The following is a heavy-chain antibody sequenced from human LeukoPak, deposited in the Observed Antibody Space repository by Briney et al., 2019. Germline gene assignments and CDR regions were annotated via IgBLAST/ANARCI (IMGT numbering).Heavy chain of an antibody. CDR1: GYTFTSYD. CDR2: MNPNSGNT. V-gene: IGHV1-8*01. Sequence: ASVKVSCKASGYTFTSYDINWVRQATGQGLEWMGWMNPNSGNTGYAQKLQGRVTMTRNTSISTAYMELSSLKSEATAVYYCARVGGTRHYYYYYYGMDVWGQGTTVTVSS. J-gene: IGHJ6*02. CDR3: ARVGGTRHYYYYYYGMDV.